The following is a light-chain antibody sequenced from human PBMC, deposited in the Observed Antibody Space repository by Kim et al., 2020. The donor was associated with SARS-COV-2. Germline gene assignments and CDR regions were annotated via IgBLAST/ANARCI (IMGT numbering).Light chain of an antibody. CDR2: EVS. CDR1: SSDVGGYNY. J-gene: IGLJ2*01. CDR3: SSFAGSNNVV. V-gene: IGLV2-8*01. Sequence: QSALTQPPSASGSPGQSVTISCTGTSSDVGGYNYVSWYQQHPGKAPKVMIYEVSKWPSGVPDRISGSKSGNTASLTVSGLQAEDEADYYCSSFAGSNNVVFGGGTQLTVL.